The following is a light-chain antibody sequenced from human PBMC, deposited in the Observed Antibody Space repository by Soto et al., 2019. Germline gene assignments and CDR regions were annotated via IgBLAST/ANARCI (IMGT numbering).Light chain of an antibody. CDR2: DAS. J-gene: IGKJ1*01. CDR3: QQYNSYST. CDR1: QSISSW. V-gene: IGKV1-5*01. Sequence: DIQMTHSPSTLSASVGDRVTITCRASQSISSWLAWYQQKPGKAPKLLIYDASSLQSGVPSRFSGRGTGTEFTLTISSLQPDGFATYFCQQYNSYSTFGQGTKVEIK.